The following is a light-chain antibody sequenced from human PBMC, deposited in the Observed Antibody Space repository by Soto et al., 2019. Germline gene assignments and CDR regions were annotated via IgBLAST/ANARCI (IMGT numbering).Light chain of an antibody. CDR3: QQYIRWPLT. CDR1: QDVSSN. Sequence: EMVVTQSPATLSVSPGERATLSCRASQDVSSNLAWYQQKPGQAPSPLIYGASTRATGTPARFSGSGSGTEFTLTISSLQSEDYAVYFCQQYIRWPLTFGGGTKVEI. V-gene: IGKV3-15*01. CDR2: GAS. J-gene: IGKJ4*01.